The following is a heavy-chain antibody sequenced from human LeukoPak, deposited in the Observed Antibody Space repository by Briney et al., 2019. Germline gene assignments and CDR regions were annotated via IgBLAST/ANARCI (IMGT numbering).Heavy chain of an antibody. V-gene: IGHV4-4*07. CDR3: ARERGTRGYSYGFFDY. CDR2: IYTSGST. D-gene: IGHD5-18*01. Sequence: SETLSLTCTVSGGSISSYYWSGIRQPAGKGLEWIGRIYTSGSTNYNPSLKSRVTMSVDTSKNQFSLKLSSVTAADTAVYYCARERGTRGYSYGFFDYWGQGTLVTVSS. J-gene: IGHJ4*02. CDR1: GGSISSYY.